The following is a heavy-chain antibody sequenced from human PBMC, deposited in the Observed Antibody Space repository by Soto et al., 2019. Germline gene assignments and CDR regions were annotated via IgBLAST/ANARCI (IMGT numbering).Heavy chain of an antibody. CDR2: ISHSGSV. J-gene: IGHJ4*02. V-gene: IGHV4-4*02. CDR1: GGSISSSHF. Sequence: QVLLQESGPGLVQPSGTLSLSCAVSGGSISSSHFWGWVRQPPGKGLEWVGDISHSGSVNYTPSLTSPVTSSIVWSKTPFSLKLNSVTAAATAVYYCARSFGWYAIDYWGQGPLVIVSS. D-gene: IGHD6-19*01. CDR3: ARSFGWYAIDY.